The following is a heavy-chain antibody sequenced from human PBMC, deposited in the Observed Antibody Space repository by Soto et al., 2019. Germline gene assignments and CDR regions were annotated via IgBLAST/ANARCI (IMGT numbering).Heavy chain of an antibody. CDR1: GGSLSGYY. CDR3: AREWPGSRGYFDY. Sequence: QVQLQQWGAGLLKPSETLSLTCAVYGGSLSGYYWSWIRQPPGKGPEWIGEINHRGGTNYNPSLKSRVAISVDTSKNQFSLKLSSVTAPDTAVYYCAREWPGSRGYFDYWGQGTLVTVSS. J-gene: IGHJ4*02. D-gene: IGHD3-22*01. V-gene: IGHV4-34*01. CDR2: INHRGGT.